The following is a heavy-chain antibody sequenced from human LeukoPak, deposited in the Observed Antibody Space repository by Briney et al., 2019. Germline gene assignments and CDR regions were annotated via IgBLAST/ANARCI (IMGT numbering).Heavy chain of an antibody. V-gene: IGHV3-53*01. D-gene: IGHD3-3*01. J-gene: IGHJ3*02. CDR2: LYSGGTT. Sequence: PGGSLRLSCAVSGFSVSSNYMTWVRQAPGKGLEWVSVLYSGGTTHYADSVKGRFTISRDNSKNTLYLQMNSLRAEDTAVYYCARGYGGFWSGYPGAFDIWGQGTMVTVSS. CDR3: ARGYGGFWSGYPGAFDI. CDR1: GFSVSSNY.